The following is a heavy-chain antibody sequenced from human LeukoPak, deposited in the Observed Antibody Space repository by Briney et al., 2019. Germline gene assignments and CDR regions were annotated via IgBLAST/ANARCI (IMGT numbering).Heavy chain of an antibody. CDR2: INPQGDIT. D-gene: IGHD6-13*01. CDR1: GYTFTKYL. J-gene: IGHJ4*02. Sequence: ASVKVSCKTSGYTFTKYLIHWVRQAPGQGLEWMGTINPQGDITNYAQRFQGRITLTEDTSTSTVYTELSSLTSEDTALYYCAKDPAWGIAAAGYYFDYWGQGTLVTVSS. CDR3: AKDPAWGIAAAGYYFDY. V-gene: IGHV1-46*01.